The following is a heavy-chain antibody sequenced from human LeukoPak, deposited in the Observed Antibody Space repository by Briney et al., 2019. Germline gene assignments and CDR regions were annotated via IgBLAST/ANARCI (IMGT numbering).Heavy chain of an antibody. CDR1: GGSISSYY. Sequence: SETLSLTCTVSGGSISSYYWSWIRQPPGKGLEWIGYIYYSGSTNYNPSLKSRVTISVDTSKNQFSLKLSSVTAADTAVYYCARVKAVAGTRYYYGMGVWGQGTTVTVSS. J-gene: IGHJ6*02. CDR2: IYYSGST. CDR3: ARVKAVAGTRYYYGMGV. D-gene: IGHD6-19*01. V-gene: IGHV4-59*01.